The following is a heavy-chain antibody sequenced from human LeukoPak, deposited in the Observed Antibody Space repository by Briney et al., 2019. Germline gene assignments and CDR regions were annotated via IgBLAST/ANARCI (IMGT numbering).Heavy chain of an antibody. CDR3: ARLSFRTPAYAFDI. CDR1: GYTFTSYD. D-gene: IGHD2-15*01. Sequence: ASVKVSCKASGYTFTSYDINWVRQATGQGLEWKGWMNPNSGNTGYAQKFQGRVTITRNTSISTAYMELSSLRSEDTAVYYCARLSFRTPAYAFDIWGQGTMVTVSS. CDR2: MNPNSGNT. J-gene: IGHJ3*02. V-gene: IGHV1-8*03.